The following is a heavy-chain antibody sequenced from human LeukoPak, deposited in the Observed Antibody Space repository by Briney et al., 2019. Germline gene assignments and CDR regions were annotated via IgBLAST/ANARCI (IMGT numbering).Heavy chain of an antibody. CDR1: GFTFSSYW. CDR3: ARGGGLDV. Sequence: AGGSLRLSCAASGFTFSSYWMNWARQAPGKGLEWVASINHNGNVNYYADSAKGRFTISRDNAKNSLYLQMSNLRAEDTAVYFCARGGGLDVWGQGATVTVSS. CDR2: INHNGNVN. J-gene: IGHJ6*02. V-gene: IGHV3-7*03. D-gene: IGHD3-16*01.